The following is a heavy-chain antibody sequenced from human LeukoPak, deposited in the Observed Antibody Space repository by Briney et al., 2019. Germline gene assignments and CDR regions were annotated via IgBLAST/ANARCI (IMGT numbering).Heavy chain of an antibody. D-gene: IGHD6-19*01. CDR2: ITWNGDNT. CDR3: ARDRAGDNWFDP. CDR1: GFTFDDYA. Sequence: GGSLRLSCAASGFTFDDYAMHWVRQAPGKGLEWVSGITWNGDNTVYADSVKGRFTISRDNAKNSLYLQMNSLRAEDTAVYYCARDRAGDNWFDPWGQGTLVTVSS. J-gene: IGHJ5*02. V-gene: IGHV3-9*01.